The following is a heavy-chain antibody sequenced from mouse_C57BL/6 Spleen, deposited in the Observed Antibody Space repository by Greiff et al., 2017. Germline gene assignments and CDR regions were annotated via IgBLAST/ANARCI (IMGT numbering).Heavy chain of an antibody. V-gene: IGHV5-6*02. Sequence: EVMLVESGGDLVKPGGSLKLSCAASGFTFSSYGMSWVRQTPDKRLEWVATISSGGSYTYYPDSVKGRFTISRDNAKNTLYLQMSSLKSEDTAMYYCARQREGFDYWGQGTTLTVSS. CDR3: ARQREGFDY. J-gene: IGHJ2*01. CDR1: GFTFSSYG. CDR2: ISSGGSYT.